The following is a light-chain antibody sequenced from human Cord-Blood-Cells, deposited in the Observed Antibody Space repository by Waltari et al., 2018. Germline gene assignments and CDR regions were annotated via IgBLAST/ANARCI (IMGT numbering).Light chain of an antibody. Sequence: IQMTQSPSSLSASVGDRVTITCRSSQSISSYLNWYQQKPGKAPKLLIYAASSLQSGVPSRFSDSGSGTDFTLTISSMQPEDFATYYCQQSYSTPYSFGQGTKLEIK. CDR2: AAS. CDR1: QSISSY. CDR3: QQSYSTPYS. J-gene: IGKJ2*03. V-gene: IGKV1-39*01.